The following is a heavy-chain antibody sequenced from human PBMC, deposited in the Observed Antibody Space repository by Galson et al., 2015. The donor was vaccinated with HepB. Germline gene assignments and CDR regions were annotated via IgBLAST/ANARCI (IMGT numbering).Heavy chain of an antibody. V-gene: IGHV3-23*01. D-gene: IGHD3-10*01. CDR1: GFTFSNYA. Sequence: SLRLSCAASGFTFSNYAMDWVRQAPGKGLEWVSVISSSGDRTYYADSVRGRFTISRDNSKNTLYLQMYSLRAEDTAIYYCAKGKYYYGFDPWGQGTLVTVSS. CDR3: AKGKYYYGFDP. J-gene: IGHJ5*02. CDR2: ISSSGDRT.